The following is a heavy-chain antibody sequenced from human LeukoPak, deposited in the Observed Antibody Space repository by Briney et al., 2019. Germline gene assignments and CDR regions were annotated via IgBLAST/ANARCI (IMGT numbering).Heavy chain of an antibody. CDR2: IYTTVTT. Sequence: SQTLSLTCTVSGGSISSGSYYWSWIRQPAGKGLEWIGRIYTTVTTNYNPSLKSRVTISVDTSKNQFSLKLSSVTAADTAVYYCARGPSIQLWSDPYYYYGMDVWGQGTTVTVSS. CDR1: GGSISSGSYY. V-gene: IGHV4-61*02. D-gene: IGHD5-18*01. J-gene: IGHJ6*02. CDR3: ARGPSIQLWSDPYYYYGMDV.